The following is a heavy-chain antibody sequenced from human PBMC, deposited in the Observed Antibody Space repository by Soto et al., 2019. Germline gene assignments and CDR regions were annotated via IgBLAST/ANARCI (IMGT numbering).Heavy chain of an antibody. CDR1: GGSISSSSYY. CDR3: ARRGYCSGGSCYWDGGRYYYYYYMDV. D-gene: IGHD2-15*01. J-gene: IGHJ6*03. CDR2: IYYSGST. V-gene: IGHV4-39*01. Sequence: SETLSLTCTVSGGSISSSSYYWGWIRQPPGKGLEWIGSIYYSGSTYYNPSLKSRVTISVDTSKNQFSLKLSFVTAADTAVYYCARRGYCSGGSCYWDGGRYYYYYYMDVWGKGTTVTVSS.